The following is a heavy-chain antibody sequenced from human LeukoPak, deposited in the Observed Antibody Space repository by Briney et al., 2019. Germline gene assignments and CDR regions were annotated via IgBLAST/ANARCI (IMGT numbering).Heavy chain of an antibody. V-gene: IGHV3-21*01. CDR2: ISSSSIYI. CDR3: VRDQFYVFDV. Sequence: PGGSLRLSCAASGFTFSSYSMNWVRQAPGKGLEWVSSISSSSIYIYYADSVKGRFTISRDNAKNSLYLQMNSLRDDDTAVYYCVRDQFYVFDVWGQGTMVTVSS. CDR1: GFTFSSYS. J-gene: IGHJ3*01.